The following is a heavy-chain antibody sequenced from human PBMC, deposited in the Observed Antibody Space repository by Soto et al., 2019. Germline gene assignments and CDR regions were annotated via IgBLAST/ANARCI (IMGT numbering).Heavy chain of an antibody. CDR1: GGSISSGDYY. CDR3: ARGVTFGGVIAPRFDP. V-gene: IGHV4-31*03. J-gene: IGHJ5*02. CDR2: IHNSGTT. D-gene: IGHD3-16*02. Sequence: SETLSLTCTVSGGSISSGDYYWSWIRQHPEKDLEWIGYIHNSGTTYYIPPLKSRVTMSVDTSKNQLSLKLTSVTAADTAVYYCARGVTFGGVIAPRFDPWGQGTRVTVSS.